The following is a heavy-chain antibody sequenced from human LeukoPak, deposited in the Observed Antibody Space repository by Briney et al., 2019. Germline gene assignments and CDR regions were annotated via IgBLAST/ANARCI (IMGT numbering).Heavy chain of an antibody. CDR3: AKGGDYCSSTSCYAIRYYYYYMDV. Sequence: GGSLRLSCAASGFTFSSYWMSWVRQAPGKGLEWVANIKQDGSEKYYVDSVKGRFTISRDNAKNSLYLQMNSLRAEDTAVYYCAKGGDYCSSTSCYAIRYYYYYMDVWGKGTTVTVSS. D-gene: IGHD2-2*01. J-gene: IGHJ6*03. CDR1: GFTFSSYW. CDR2: IKQDGSEK. V-gene: IGHV3-7*03.